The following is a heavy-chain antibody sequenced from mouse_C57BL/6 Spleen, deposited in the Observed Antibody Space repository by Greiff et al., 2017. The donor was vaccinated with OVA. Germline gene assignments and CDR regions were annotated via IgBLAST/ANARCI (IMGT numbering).Heavy chain of an antibody. CDR1: GYAFSSSW. V-gene: IGHV1-82*01. D-gene: IGHD4-1*01. Sequence: QVQLQQSGPELVKPGASVKISCKASGYAFSSSWMTWVKQRPGKGLEWIGRIYPGDGDTNYNGKFKGKATLTADKYSSTAYMQLSSLTSEDSAVYFCSRDWDGQYWYFDVWGTGTTVTVSS. CDR2: IYPGDGDT. J-gene: IGHJ1*03. CDR3: SRDWDGQYWYFDV.